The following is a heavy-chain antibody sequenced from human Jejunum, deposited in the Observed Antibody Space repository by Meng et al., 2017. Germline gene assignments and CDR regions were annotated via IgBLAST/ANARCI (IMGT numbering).Heavy chain of an antibody. J-gene: IGHJ4*02. CDR3: AKKRLRAAAGIGNCSFDY. D-gene: IGHD6-13*01. CDR2: ISASGDNI. CDR1: GFTFSSYA. V-gene: IGHV3-23*01. Sequence: GESLKISCAASGFTFSSYAMNWVRQAPGKGLEWVSIISASGDNIYYADSVKGRFTISRDNSKNTLYLQMNSLRGEDTADYYCAKKRLRAAAGIGNCSFDYWGQGTLVTVSS.